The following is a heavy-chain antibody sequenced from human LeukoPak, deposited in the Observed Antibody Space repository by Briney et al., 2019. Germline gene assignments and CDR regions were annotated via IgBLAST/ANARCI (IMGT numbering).Heavy chain of an antibody. Sequence: GESLKISCAASGFTFSSYWMHWVRQAPGKGLVWVSRINSDGSSTSYADSVKGRFTISRDNAKNTLHLQMNSLRAEDTAVFYCARENDGGYSFDYWGQGTLVTVSS. CDR1: GFTFSSYW. CDR3: ARENDGGYSFDY. D-gene: IGHD4-23*01. CDR2: INSDGSST. J-gene: IGHJ4*02. V-gene: IGHV3-74*01.